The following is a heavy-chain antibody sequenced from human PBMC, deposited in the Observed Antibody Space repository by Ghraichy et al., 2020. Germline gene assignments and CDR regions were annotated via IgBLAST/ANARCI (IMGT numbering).Heavy chain of an antibody. CDR2: ISGFADTT. D-gene: IGHD6-19*01. CDR1: GFNFRTSV. V-gene: IGHV3-23*01. Sequence: GGSLRLSCAASGFNFRTSVMSWVRQAPGKGLEWVSAISGFADTTYYAEPVKGRFTVSRDNSKGTLFLQMDSLRTEDTAVYFCARDRVAGLDFWGQGTLVTVSS. CDR3: ARDRVAGLDF. J-gene: IGHJ4*02.